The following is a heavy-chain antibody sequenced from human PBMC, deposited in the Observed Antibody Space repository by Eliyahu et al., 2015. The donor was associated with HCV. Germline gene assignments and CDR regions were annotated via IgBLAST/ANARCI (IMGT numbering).Heavy chain of an antibody. V-gene: IGHV4-59*01. Sequence: QVQLQESGPGLVKPSETLSLTCXVSGGSISSYYWSWIRQPPGKGLEWIGYIYYSGSTNYNPSLKSRVTISVDTSKNQFSLKLSSVTAADTAVYYCARDPRYYGSGDAFDIWGQGTMVTVSS. D-gene: IGHD3-10*01. CDR1: GGSISSYY. CDR2: IYYSGST. J-gene: IGHJ3*02. CDR3: ARDPRYYGSGDAFDI.